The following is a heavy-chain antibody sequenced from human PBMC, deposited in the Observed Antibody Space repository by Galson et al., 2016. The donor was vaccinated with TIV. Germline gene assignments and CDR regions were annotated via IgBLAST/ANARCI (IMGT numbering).Heavy chain of an antibody. CDR3: ARAPDYGGNFGGTGETHSYYFHY. V-gene: IGHV3-33*01. CDR2: IWYDGTNT. Sequence: SLRLSCAASGFTFSSFGMHWVRQAPGKRLEWVALIWYDGTNTYYADSVKGRFTISRDNSKNTLFVQMNSLRAEDTAVYYCARAPDYGGNFGGTGETHSYYFHYWGQGTLVTVSS. J-gene: IGHJ4*02. CDR1: GFTFSSFG. D-gene: IGHD4-23*01.